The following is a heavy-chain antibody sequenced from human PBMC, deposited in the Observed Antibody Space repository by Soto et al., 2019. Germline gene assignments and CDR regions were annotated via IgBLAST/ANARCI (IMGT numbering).Heavy chain of an antibody. Sequence: QVQLVQSGAEVKKPGSSVKVSCKASGGTFSSYAISWVRQAPGQGLEWMGGIIPIFGTANYAQKFQGRVTITADESTSTAYMKLSSLRSEDTAVYYCARDLEGVEGATKGYWGQGTLVTVSS. J-gene: IGHJ4*02. CDR2: IIPIFGTA. CDR3: ARDLEGVEGATKGY. D-gene: IGHD1-26*01. V-gene: IGHV1-69*12. CDR1: GGTFSSYA.